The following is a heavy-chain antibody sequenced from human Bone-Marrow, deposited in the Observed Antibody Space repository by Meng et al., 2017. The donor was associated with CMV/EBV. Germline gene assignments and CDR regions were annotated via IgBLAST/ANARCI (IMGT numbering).Heavy chain of an antibody. D-gene: IGHD2-2*01. CDR1: GVIFNDYA. Sequence: SVKVSCKTSGVIFNDYAISWVRQAPGQGLEWVGGIVPVFGTANYAQKLQGRVTITTDKSTSTAYMELSSLRSEDTAVYYCAIGYCSSTSCYFDYWGQGTLITV. CDR2: IVPVFGTA. J-gene: IGHJ4*02. V-gene: IGHV1-69*05. CDR3: AIGYCSSTSCYFDY.